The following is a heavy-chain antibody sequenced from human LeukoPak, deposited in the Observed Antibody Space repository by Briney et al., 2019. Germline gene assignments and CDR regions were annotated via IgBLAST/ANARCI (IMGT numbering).Heavy chain of an antibody. CDR2: ISAYNGNT. D-gene: IGHD3-10*01. Sequence: ASVKVSCRASGYTFTSYGISWVRQAPGQGLEWMGWISAYNGNTNYAQKLQGRVTMTTDTSTSTAYMELRSLRSDDTAVYYCAREGDGRVLLWFGELLRSDYYYYGMDVWGQGTTVTVSS. CDR3: AREGDGRVLLWFGELLRSDYYYYGMDV. CDR1: GYTFTSYG. J-gene: IGHJ6*02. V-gene: IGHV1-18*01.